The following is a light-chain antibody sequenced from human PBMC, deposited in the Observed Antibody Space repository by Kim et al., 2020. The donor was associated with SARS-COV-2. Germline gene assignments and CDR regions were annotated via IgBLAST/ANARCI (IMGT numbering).Light chain of an antibody. Sequence: VSPGETATLSCRASQSVSSNVDWYQQKPGQAPRLLIYDASTRATGIPARFSGSGSGTDFTLTISSLQSEDLAVYHCQQYDDWPPWTFGQGTKVEI. CDR2: DAS. J-gene: IGKJ1*01. CDR3: QQYDDWPPWT. V-gene: IGKV3-15*01. CDR1: QSVSSN.